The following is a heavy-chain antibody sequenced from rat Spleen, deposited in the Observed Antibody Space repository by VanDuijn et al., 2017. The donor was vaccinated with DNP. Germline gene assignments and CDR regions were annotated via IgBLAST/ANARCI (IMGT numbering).Heavy chain of an antibody. Sequence: EVQLVESGGDLVQPGRSLKLSCVASGFTFNNYWMTWIRQVPGKGLEWVASISPSGGSTYYPDSVKGRFTISRDNAKSTLYLQMDSLRSEDTATYCCVTGVYGGYEDWCAYWGQGTLVTVSS. J-gene: IGHJ3*01. CDR1: GFTFNNYW. V-gene: IGHV5-31*01. D-gene: IGHD1-11*01. CDR3: VTGVYGGYEDWCAY. CDR2: ISPSGGST.